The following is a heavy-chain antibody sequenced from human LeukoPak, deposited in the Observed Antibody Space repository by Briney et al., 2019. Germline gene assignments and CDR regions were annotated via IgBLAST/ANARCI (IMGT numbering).Heavy chain of an antibody. Sequence: GGSLRLSCAASGFXFSSFGMNWVRQAPGKGLEWISSISSSSAYIYYADSVKGRFTISRDNAKNSLYLQMNSLRAEDTAVYYCARVGCISTSCYDLDYWGQGTLVTVSS. D-gene: IGHD2-2*01. V-gene: IGHV3-21*01. CDR2: ISSSSAYI. J-gene: IGHJ4*02. CDR3: ARVGCISTSCYDLDY. CDR1: GFXFSSFG.